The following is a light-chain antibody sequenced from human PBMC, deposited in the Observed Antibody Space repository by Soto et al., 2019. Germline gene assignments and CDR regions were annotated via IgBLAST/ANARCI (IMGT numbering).Light chain of an antibody. J-gene: IGKJ1*01. CDR1: QSVSSSY. V-gene: IGKV3-20*01. CDR2: GAS. Sequence: ETVLTQSPGTLSFSPGERATLSCSASQSVSSSYLAWYQQKPGQAPRLLIYGASSRASGIPDRFSGSGSGTDFTLSISRLEPEDFAVYYCQKYGSSPRTFGQGNTVAIK. CDR3: QKYGSSPRT.